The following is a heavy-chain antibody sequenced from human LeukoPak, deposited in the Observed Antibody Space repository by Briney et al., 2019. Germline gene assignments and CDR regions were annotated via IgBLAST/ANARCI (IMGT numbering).Heavy chain of an antibody. D-gene: IGHD1-26*01. J-gene: IGHJ6*02. Sequence: GGSLRLSCAASGFAFTSHSMSWVRQAPGKGLEWVSVIYSGGSTYYADSVKGRFTISRDNSKNTLYLQMNSLRAEDTAVYYCARDVGADSYYYYGMDVWGQGTTVTVSS. V-gene: IGHV3-53*01. CDR3: ARDVGADSYYYYGMDV. CDR1: GFAFTSHS. CDR2: IYSGGST.